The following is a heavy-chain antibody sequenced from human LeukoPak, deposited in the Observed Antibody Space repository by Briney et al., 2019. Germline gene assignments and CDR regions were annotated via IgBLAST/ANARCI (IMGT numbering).Heavy chain of an antibody. CDR2: ISGSGGST. Sequence: GGSLRFSCAASGFTFSSYAMSWVRQAPGKGLEWVSVISGSGGSTYYADSVKGRFTISRDNSKDTLYLQMNSLRAEDTAVYYCAKSWEQQPLLDGVDVWGQGTTVTVSS. CDR1: GFTFSSYA. CDR3: AKSWEQQPLLDGVDV. V-gene: IGHV3-23*01. J-gene: IGHJ6*02. D-gene: IGHD6-13*01.